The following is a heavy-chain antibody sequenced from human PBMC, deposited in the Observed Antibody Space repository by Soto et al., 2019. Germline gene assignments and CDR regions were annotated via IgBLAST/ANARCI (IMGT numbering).Heavy chain of an antibody. Sequence: EVQLVESGGALVQPGGSLRLSCAASGFKFSIYSMNWVRQAPGTGLEWSAYITSDTKTIKYADSVKGRFTISRDNAKNSVYLQMNSLSDEDTAGYYCARSVEGHFDYWGQGTVVTVSS. CDR2: ITSDTKTI. CDR3: ARSVEGHFDY. D-gene: IGHD6-19*01. CDR1: GFKFSIYS. J-gene: IGHJ4*02. V-gene: IGHV3-48*02.